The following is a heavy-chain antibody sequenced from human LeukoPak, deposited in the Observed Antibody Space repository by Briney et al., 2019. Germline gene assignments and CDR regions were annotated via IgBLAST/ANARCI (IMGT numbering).Heavy chain of an antibody. CDR3: ARDLAGPVVVPAAIGY. Sequence: PSETLSLTCTVSGGSISSGGYYWSWIRQPPGKGLEWIGYIYHSGSTYYNPSLKSRVTISVDRSKNQFSLKLSSVTAADTAVYYCARDLAGPVVVPAAIGYWGQGTLVTVSS. J-gene: IGHJ4*02. CDR2: IYHSGST. CDR1: GGSISSGGYY. V-gene: IGHV4-30-2*01. D-gene: IGHD2-2*01.